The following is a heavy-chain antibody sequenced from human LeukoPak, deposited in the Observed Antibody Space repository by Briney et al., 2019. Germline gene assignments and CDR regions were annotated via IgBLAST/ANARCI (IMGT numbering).Heavy chain of an antibody. Sequence: GGSLRLSCAASGFTFSSYSMNWVRQAPGKGLEWVSYISSSSSTIYYADSVKGRFTISRDNAKNSPYLQMNSLRAEDTAVYYCARGSYGSGSYWLYYWGQGTLVTVSS. V-gene: IGHV3-48*04. J-gene: IGHJ4*02. CDR2: ISSSSSTI. CDR1: GFTFSSYS. D-gene: IGHD3-10*01. CDR3: ARGSYGSGSYWLYY.